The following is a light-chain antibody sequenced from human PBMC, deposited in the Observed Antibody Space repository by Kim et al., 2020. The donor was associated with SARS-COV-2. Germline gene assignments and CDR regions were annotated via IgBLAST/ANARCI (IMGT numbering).Light chain of an antibody. J-gene: IGLJ3*02. CDR1: KLGDKY. CDR3: QAWDSNTAV. Sequence: GSPGQTASITCSGNKLGDKYARWYQQKPGQSPVLVIYQDSVRPSGIPERFSGSNSGSTATLTISGTQAMDEADYYCQAWDSNTAVFGGGTQLTVL. V-gene: IGLV3-1*01. CDR2: QDS.